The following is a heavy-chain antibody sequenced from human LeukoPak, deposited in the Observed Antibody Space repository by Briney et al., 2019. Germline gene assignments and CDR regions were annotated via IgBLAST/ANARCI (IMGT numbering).Heavy chain of an antibody. CDR1: GGSISSYY. Sequence: SETLSLTCTVSGGSISSYYWSWIRQPPGKGLEWIGYIDYTGSTNYNPSLKSRVTISVDTSKNQFSLKLSSVTSADTAVYYCARALYYYASSGYYYYFDYWGQGTLVTVSS. V-gene: IGHV4-59*01. CDR2: IDYTGST. J-gene: IGHJ4*02. D-gene: IGHD3-22*01. CDR3: ARALYYYASSGYYYYFDY.